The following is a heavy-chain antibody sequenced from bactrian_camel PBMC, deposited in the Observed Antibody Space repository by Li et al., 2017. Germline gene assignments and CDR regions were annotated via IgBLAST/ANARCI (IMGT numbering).Heavy chain of an antibody. CDR3: AAQYTGISGCYSTSLDPATFDY. CDR1: GYDPLYLC. Sequence: QLVESGGGSVQDGASLRLSCAVSGYDPLYLCMGWFRQAPGKGREGVAVINRRGTTRYADFVSGRFTISKVNAEKTLYLQMSNLKPEDTAMYFCAAQYTGISGCYSTSLDPATFDYWGQGTQVTVS. D-gene: IGHD1*01. J-gene: IGHJ4*01. CDR2: INRRGTT. V-gene: IGHV3S53*01.